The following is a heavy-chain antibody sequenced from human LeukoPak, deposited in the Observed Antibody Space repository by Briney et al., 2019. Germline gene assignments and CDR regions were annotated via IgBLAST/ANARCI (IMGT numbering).Heavy chain of an antibody. CDR1: GYTFTGYY. Sequence: GASVKLSCKASGYTFTGYYMHWVRQAPGQGLEWMGWINPNSGGTNYAQKFQGRVTMTRDTSISTAYTELSRLRSDDTAVYYCARDSSSWYAFDYWGQGTLVTVSS. D-gene: IGHD6-13*01. V-gene: IGHV1-2*02. CDR2: INPNSGGT. J-gene: IGHJ4*02. CDR3: ARDSSSWYAFDY.